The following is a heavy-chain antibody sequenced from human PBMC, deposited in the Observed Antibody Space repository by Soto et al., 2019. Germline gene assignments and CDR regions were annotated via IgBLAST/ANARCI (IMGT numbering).Heavy chain of an antibody. D-gene: IGHD2-15*01. J-gene: IGHJ4*02. Sequence: GSLRLSCAAPGFTFSTYAMGWVRQAPGKGLEWVSVVSSGSGTHYAVSVKGRFTVSRDNSKNTLSLQMNSLRADDTAVYDCARRRGAGGHFDYWGQRALVTVSS. CDR3: ARRRGAGGHFDY. V-gene: IGHV3-23*01. CDR2: VSSGSGT. CDR1: GFTFSTYA.